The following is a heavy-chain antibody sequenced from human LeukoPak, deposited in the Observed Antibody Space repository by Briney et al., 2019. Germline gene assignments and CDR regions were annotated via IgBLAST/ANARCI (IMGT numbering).Heavy chain of an antibody. CDR2: IYYTGST. CDR1: GGSISYFY. J-gene: IGHJ5*02. D-gene: IGHD2-15*01. CDR3: ARGGNCSGGSCYSDRGWFDP. V-gene: IGHV4-59*01. Sequence: PSETLSLTCAVSGGSISYFYWSWIRQPPGKGLEWIGYIYYTGSTNYNPSLKSRVTMSVDTSKNQFSLKLSSVTAADTAVYYCARGGNCSGGSCYSDRGWFDPWGQGTLVTVSS.